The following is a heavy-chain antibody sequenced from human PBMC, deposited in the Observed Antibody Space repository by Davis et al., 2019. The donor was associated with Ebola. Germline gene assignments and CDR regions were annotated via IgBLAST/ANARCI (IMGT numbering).Heavy chain of an antibody. V-gene: IGHV3-53*01. D-gene: IGHD4-23*01. J-gene: IGHJ4*02. CDR3: ARGGAVVPD. CDR1: GFIVSANY. CDR2: FYNDDSST. Sequence: GESLKISCAASGFIVSANYMNWVRQAPGKGLEWGPVFYNDDSSTYYADSVKGRFTVSRDNAKNTLYLQMNSLRVEDTAVYFCARGGAVVPDWGPGTLVTVSS.